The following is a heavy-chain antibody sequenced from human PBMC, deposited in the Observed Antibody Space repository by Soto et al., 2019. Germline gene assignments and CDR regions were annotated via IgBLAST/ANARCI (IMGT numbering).Heavy chain of an antibody. CDR3: ASPAGYCSSTSCTYYRPEDYYYYGMDV. J-gene: IGHJ6*02. Sequence: GVSVKVSCKASGYTFTRYYMHWVRQAPGQGLEWMGIINPSGGSTSYAQKFQGRVTMTRDTSTSTVYMELSSLRSEDTAVYYCASPAGYCSSTSCTYYRPEDYYYYGMDVWGQGTTVTVSS. CDR2: INPSGGST. CDR1: GYTFTRYY. V-gene: IGHV1-46*01. D-gene: IGHD2-2*01.